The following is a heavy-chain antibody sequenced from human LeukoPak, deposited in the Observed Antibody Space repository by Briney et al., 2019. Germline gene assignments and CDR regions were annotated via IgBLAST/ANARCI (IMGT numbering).Heavy chain of an antibody. CDR3: ARHGGLGVLQWLVQKLSHFDY. J-gene: IGHJ4*02. CDR2: LYYSESI. CDR1: GRPHSSSSYF. Sequence: SEPLSLTCTVSGRPHSSSSYFWRWIPQPPGKGVEWIGSLYYSESIHYTPSLKSRVTISVDTSKNQFSLKLSSVTAADTAVYYCARHGGLGVLQWLVQKLSHFDYWGQGSHVTVCS. D-gene: IGHD6-19*01. V-gene: IGHV4-39*01.